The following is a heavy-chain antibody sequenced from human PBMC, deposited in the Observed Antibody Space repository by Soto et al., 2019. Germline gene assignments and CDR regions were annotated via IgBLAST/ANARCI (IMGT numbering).Heavy chain of an antibody. Sequence: QVQLVQSGAEVKKPGASVKVSCKASGYTFTSYGISWGRQAPGQGLEWMGWISAYNGNTNYAQKLQGRVTMTTDTSTSTAYMELRSLRPDDTAVYYYARVWGWVDCSGCSCDSLGDLYYFDYLGQVTLVTVS. CDR2: ISAYNGNT. CDR1: GYTFTSYG. D-gene: IGHD2-15*01. CDR3: ARVWGWVDCSGCSCDSLGDLYYFDY. J-gene: IGHJ4*02. V-gene: IGHV1-18*01.